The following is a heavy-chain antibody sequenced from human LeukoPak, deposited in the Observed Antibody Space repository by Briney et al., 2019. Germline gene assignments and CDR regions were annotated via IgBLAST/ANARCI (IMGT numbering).Heavy chain of an antibody. J-gene: IGHJ3*02. V-gene: IGHV1-2*02. CDR1: GYTFTGYY. CDR2: INPNSGGT. CDR3: ARYRDYYYDSHSHAFDI. D-gene: IGHD3-22*01. Sequence: ASVKVSCKASGYTFTGYYMHWVRQAPGQGLEWMGWINPNSGGTNYAQKFQGRVTMTRDTSISTAYMELSRLRSDDTAVYYCARYRDYYYDSHSHAFDIWGQGTMVTVSS.